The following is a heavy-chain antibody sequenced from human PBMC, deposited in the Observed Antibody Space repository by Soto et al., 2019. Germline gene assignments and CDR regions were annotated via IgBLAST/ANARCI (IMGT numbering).Heavy chain of an antibody. J-gene: IGHJ6*02. Sequence: ASVKVSCKASGYTFTSYAMHWVRQAPGQRLEWMGWINAGNGNTKYSQKFQGRVTITRDTSASTAYMELSSLRSEDTAVYYCARDRMVETSGGMDVWGQGTTVTVSS. CDR3: ARDRMVETSGGMDV. CDR2: INAGNGNT. D-gene: IGHD2-8*01. CDR1: GYTFTSYA. V-gene: IGHV1-3*01.